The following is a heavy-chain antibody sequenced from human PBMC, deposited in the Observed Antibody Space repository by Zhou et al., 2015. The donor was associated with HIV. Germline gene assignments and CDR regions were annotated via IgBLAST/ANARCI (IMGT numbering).Heavy chain of an antibody. D-gene: IGHD3-22*01. J-gene: IGHJ2*01. CDR2: VNPNSGNA. CDR1: RYTFTAYS. V-gene: IGHV1-2*02. CDR3: ARGQTYYYDKRGHYKNWYFDL. Sequence: QVQLVQSGAEVKKPGASLKVSCKTSRYTFTAYSIHWVRQAPGQGLEWMGWVNPNSGNAEFAQKFQDRVTMTRDTSIRTAYMELSRLTSEDTAVYYCARGQTYYYDKRGHYKNWYFDLWGRGTLVTVSS.